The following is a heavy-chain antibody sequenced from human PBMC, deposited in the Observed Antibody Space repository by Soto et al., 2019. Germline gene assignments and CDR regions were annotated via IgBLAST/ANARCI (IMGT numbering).Heavy chain of an antibody. J-gene: IGHJ5*02. Sequence: GGSLRLSCEASGFIFSDHAMSWVRQAPGKGLEWVSAISGNGIATYYADSVKGRFTISRDNSKNTLYLQMNRLRADDTAVYYCARDAISMVRGINNWFDPWGQGTLVTVS. CDR3: ARDAISMVRGINNWFDP. CDR1: GFIFSDHA. CDR2: ISGNGIAT. V-gene: IGHV3-23*01. D-gene: IGHD3-10*01.